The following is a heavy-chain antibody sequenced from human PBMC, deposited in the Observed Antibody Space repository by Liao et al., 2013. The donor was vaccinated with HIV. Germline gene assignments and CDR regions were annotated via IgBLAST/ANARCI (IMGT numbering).Heavy chain of an antibody. D-gene: IGHD5-24*01. J-gene: IGHJ6*03. Sequence: QVQLQQWGAGLLKPSETLSLTCAVYGGSFSGHSWSWIRQAPGKGLEWIGEINHSGRTFYNPSLTSRVTISVDTSKNQFSLRVTYLTAADEAVYYCTRERWRESYYYFMDAWGKGTTVTVSS. CDR3: TRERWRESYYYFMDA. V-gene: IGHV4-34*01. CDR2: INHSGRT. CDR1: GGSFSGHS.